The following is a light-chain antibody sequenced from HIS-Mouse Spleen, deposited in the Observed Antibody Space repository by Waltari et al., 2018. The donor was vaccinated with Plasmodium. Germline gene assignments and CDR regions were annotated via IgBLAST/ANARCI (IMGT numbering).Light chain of an antibody. CDR2: KDS. Sequence: SYELTQPPSVSVSPGQTASITCSGDNLGDKYACWYQQKPGQSPVLVIYKDSKRPSGIPERFAGSNSGNTATRTISGTQAMDEAYYYCQAWDSSTAVFGGGTKLTVL. CDR3: QAWDSSTAV. J-gene: IGLJ3*02. V-gene: IGLV3-1*01. CDR1: NLGDKY.